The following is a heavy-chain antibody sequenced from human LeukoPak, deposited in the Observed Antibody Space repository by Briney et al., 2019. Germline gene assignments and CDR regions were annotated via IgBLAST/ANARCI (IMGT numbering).Heavy chain of an antibody. J-gene: IGHJ4*02. V-gene: IGHV5-51*01. CDR1: GCQFSKFW. CDR3: ARQGGTGGSIWGSSDC. CDR2: IYPGDSDT. D-gene: IGHD3-16*01. Sequence: GGSLEISFKGSGCQFSKFWIGWGRPRPGKGVGGMAMIYPGDSDTRYNPSFEGQVTISADQSVSSVYLQWNSLKASDTAIYYCARQGGTGGSIWGSSDCWGQGTLVTVSS.